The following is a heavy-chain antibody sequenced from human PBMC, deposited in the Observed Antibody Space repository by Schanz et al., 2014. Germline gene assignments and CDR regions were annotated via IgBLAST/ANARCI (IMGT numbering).Heavy chain of an antibody. V-gene: IGHV1-69*02. CDR1: GDTFRSYT. CDR3: ARTGYDPSLTH. D-gene: IGHD5-12*01. J-gene: IGHJ4*02. CDR2: IIPITGIT. Sequence: QVQLVQSGAEVKKPGSSVKVSCKASGDTFRSYTINWVRHAPGQGLEWMGRIIPITGITNYAQKFHGRVTFTADKSTSSAYLEVNSLRSEDTDVYYCARTGYDPSLTHWGQGTLVTVSS.